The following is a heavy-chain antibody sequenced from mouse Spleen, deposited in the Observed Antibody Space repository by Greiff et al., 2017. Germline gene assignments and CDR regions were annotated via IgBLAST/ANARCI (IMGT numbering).Heavy chain of an antibody. Sequence: VKLVESGAELVKPGASVKLSCKASGYTFTSYWMHWVKQRPGQGLEWIGMIHPNSGSTNYNEKFKSKATLTVDKSSSTAYMQLSSLTSEDSAVYYCAKIYGSSPYYFDYWGQGTTLTVSS. V-gene: IGHV1-64*01. D-gene: IGHD1-1*01. J-gene: IGHJ2*01. CDR2: IHPNSGST. CDR1: GYTFTSYW. CDR3: AKIYGSSPYYFDY.